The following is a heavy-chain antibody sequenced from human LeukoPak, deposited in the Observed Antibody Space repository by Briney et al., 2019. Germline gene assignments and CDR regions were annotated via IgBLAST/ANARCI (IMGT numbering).Heavy chain of an antibody. V-gene: IGHV3-23*01. CDR2: ISGTGGST. CDR3: AKDSYDSSGSRYDY. D-gene: IGHD3-22*01. J-gene: IGHJ4*02. Sequence: GGSLRLSCAVSGFTFSSYAMNWVRQAPGKGLEWVSAISGTGGSTWYADSVKGRVTISRDNSKNTLYLQMNSLRAEDTAVYYCAKDSYDSSGSRYDYWGQGTLVTVSS. CDR1: GFTFSSYA.